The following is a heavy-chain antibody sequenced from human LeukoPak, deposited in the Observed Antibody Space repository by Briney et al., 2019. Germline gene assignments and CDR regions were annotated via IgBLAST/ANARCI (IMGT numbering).Heavy chain of an antibody. J-gene: IGHJ5*02. V-gene: IGHV1-46*01. CDR1: GYTFTSYY. Sequence: ASVKVSCKASGYTFTSYYLHWVRQAPGQGLEWMGIIHPTVGDTTYAQKFQGRVTMTRDMSTGTVYMDLSSLRSEDTAVYYCARAYLERVTMVRGVIRSSWFDPWGQGTLVTVSS. CDR2: IHPTVGDT. CDR3: ARAYLERVTMVRGVIRSSWFDP. D-gene: IGHD3-10*01.